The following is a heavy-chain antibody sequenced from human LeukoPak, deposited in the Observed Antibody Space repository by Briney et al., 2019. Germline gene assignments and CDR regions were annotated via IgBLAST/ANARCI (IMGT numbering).Heavy chain of an antibody. CDR2: IIPILGIA. V-gene: IGHV1-69*04. Sequence: ASVKVSCKASGGTFSSYAISWVRQAPGQGLEWMGRIIPILGIANYAQKFQGRVTITADKSTSTAYMELSSLRSEDTAVYYCARDQVARMDYYGMDVWGQGTLVTVSS. CDR1: GGTFSSYA. CDR3: ARDQVARMDYYGMDV. D-gene: IGHD2-15*01. J-gene: IGHJ6*02.